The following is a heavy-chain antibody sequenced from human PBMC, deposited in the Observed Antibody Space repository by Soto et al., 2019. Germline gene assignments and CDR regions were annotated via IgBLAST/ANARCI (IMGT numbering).Heavy chain of an antibody. D-gene: IGHD3-9*01. Sequence: ASVKVSCKASGYTFTGYYMHWVRQAPGQGLEWMGWINPNSGGTNYAQKFQGWVTMTRDTSISTAYMELSRLRSDDTAVYYCARDHYDILTGSTSPYYFDYWGQGTLVTVSS. V-gene: IGHV1-2*04. CDR1: GYTFTGYY. CDR2: INPNSGGT. J-gene: IGHJ4*02. CDR3: ARDHYDILTGSTSPYYFDY.